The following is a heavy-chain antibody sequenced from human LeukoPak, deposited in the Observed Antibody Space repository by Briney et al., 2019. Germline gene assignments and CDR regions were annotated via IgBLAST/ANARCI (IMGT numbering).Heavy chain of an antibody. CDR1: GGTFSSYA. J-gene: IGHJ4*02. CDR2: IIPIFGTA. Sequence: GASVKVSCKASGGTFSSYAISWVRQAPGQGLEWMGRIIPIFGTANYAQKFQGRVTITADKSTSTAYMELSSLRSEDTAVYYCARGPGYSYAQPNTVDYWGQGTLVTVSS. CDR3: ARGPGYSYAQPNTVDY. V-gene: IGHV1-69*06. D-gene: IGHD5-18*01.